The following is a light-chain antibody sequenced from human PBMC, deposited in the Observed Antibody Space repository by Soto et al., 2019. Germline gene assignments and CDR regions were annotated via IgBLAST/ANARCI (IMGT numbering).Light chain of an antibody. CDR3: QYYNYYCLT. J-gene: IGKJ1*01. CDR2: KTS. V-gene: IGKV1-5*03. Sequence: DIQLTQSPSTLSASVGDRVTITCRASQSISSWLAWYQQKPGKAPNLLIYKTSNFESGAPSRFSGSGAGTEFTLTISSLQPDDFATYYCQYYNYYCLTFGQGTKVEIK. CDR1: QSISSW.